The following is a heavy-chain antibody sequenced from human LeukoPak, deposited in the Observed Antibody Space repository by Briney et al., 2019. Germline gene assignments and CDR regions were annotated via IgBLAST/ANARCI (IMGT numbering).Heavy chain of an antibody. D-gene: IGHD6-13*01. Sequence: GGSLRLSCAASGFTFSSYAMSWVRQPPGKGLEWVSAISGSGGSTYYADSVKGRFTISRDNSKNTLYLQMNSLRAEDTAVYDCAKDPASSSWYNWFDPWGQGTLVTVSS. CDR1: GFTFSSYA. J-gene: IGHJ5*02. CDR3: AKDPASSSWYNWFDP. V-gene: IGHV3-23*01. CDR2: ISGSGGST.